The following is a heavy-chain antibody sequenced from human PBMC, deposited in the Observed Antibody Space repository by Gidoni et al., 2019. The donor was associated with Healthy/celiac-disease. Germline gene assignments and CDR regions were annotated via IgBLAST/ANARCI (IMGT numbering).Heavy chain of an antibody. Sequence: EVQLLESGGGLVQPGGSLRLSCAASGFTFSSYAMSWVRQAPGKGLGWVSAISGSGGSTYYADSVKGRFTISRDNSKNTLYLQMNSLRAEDTAVYYCASLYDPSTLYYDYYMDVWGKGTTVTVSS. CDR1: GFTFSSYA. D-gene: IGHD3-3*01. CDR3: ASLYDPSTLYYDYYMDV. J-gene: IGHJ6*03. CDR2: ISGSGGST. V-gene: IGHV3-23*01.